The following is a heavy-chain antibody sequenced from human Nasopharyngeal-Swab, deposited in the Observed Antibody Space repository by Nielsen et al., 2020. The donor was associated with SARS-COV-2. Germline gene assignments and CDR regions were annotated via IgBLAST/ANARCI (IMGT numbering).Heavy chain of an antibody. CDR2: IIPIFGTA. Sequence: WVRQAPGQGLEWMGGIIPIFGTANYAQKFQGRVTITADKSTSTAYMELSSLRSEDTAVYYCTYDSSGHYYYYMDVWAKGPRSPSP. V-gene: IGHV1-69*06. CDR3: TYDSSGHYYYYMDV. J-gene: IGHJ6*03. D-gene: IGHD3-22*01.